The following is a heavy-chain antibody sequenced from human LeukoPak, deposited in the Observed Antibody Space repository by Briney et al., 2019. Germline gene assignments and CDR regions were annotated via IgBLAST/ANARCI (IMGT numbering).Heavy chain of an antibody. CDR1: GGSISSYY. V-gene: IGHV4-59*01. Sequence: SETLSLTCTVSGGSISSYYWSWIRQPPGKGLEWIGYIYYSGSTNYNPSLKSRVTISVDTSKNQFSLKLSSVTAADTAVYYCARDEPGIGYFDYWGQGTLVTVSS. CDR2: IYYSGST. D-gene: IGHD7-27*01. J-gene: IGHJ4*02. CDR3: ARDEPGIGYFDY.